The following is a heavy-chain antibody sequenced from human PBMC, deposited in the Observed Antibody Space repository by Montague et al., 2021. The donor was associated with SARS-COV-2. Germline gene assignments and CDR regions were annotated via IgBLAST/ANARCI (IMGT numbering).Heavy chain of an antibody. Sequence: SETLSLTCSVSGEPISGFFWNWIRQPAGKGLEWIGRIYASGGTDYNPSLESRVTMSVDTSENQFSLKLTSVTAADTAVYYCARAHSGSWAHLDNWGQGSLVTVSS. V-gene: IGHV4-4*07. CDR2: IYASGGT. D-gene: IGHD5-12*01. J-gene: IGHJ4*02. CDR1: GEPISGFF. CDR3: ARAHSGSWAHLDN.